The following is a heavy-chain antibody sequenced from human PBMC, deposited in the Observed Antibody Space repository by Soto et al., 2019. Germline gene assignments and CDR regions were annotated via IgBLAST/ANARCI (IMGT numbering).Heavy chain of an antibody. CDR3: ARDGPLEDIVVVPAARAFDI. D-gene: IGHD2-2*01. V-gene: IGHV3-21*01. CDR1: GFTFSSYS. Sequence: EVQLVESGGGLVKPGGSLRLSCAASGFTFSSYSMNWVRQAPGKGLEWVSSSSSSSSYIYYADSVKGRFTISRDNAKNSLYLQMNSLRAEDTAVYYCARDGPLEDIVVVPAARAFDIWGQGTMVTVSS. J-gene: IGHJ3*02. CDR2: SSSSSSYI.